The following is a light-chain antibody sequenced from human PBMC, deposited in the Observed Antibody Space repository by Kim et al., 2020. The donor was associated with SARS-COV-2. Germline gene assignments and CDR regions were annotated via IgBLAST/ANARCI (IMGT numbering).Light chain of an antibody. Sequence: DIQMTQSPSSLSASVGDRVTITCRTTQSISSHLNWYQQKPGRAPKLLISAASTLQGGVPSRFSGSGSETDFTLTISSLQPEDFATYFCQQSYITPFTLGARTKVDIK. CDR2: AAS. CDR3: QQSYITPFT. V-gene: IGKV1-39*01. J-gene: IGKJ3*01. CDR1: QSISSH.